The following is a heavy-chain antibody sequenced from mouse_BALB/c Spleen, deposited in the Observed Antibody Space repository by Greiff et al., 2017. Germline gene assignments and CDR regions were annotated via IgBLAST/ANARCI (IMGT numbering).Heavy chain of an antibody. D-gene: IGHD2-3*01. Sequence: QVQLKQSGAELARPGASVKLSCKASGYTFTSYWMQWVKQRPGQGLEWIGAIYPGDGDTRYTQKFKGKATLTADKSSSTAYMQLSSLASEDSAVYYCARAWDGYFYFDYWGQGTTLTVSS. CDR3: ARAWDGYFYFDY. J-gene: IGHJ2*01. V-gene: IGHV1-87*01. CDR1: GYTFTSYW. CDR2: IYPGDGDT.